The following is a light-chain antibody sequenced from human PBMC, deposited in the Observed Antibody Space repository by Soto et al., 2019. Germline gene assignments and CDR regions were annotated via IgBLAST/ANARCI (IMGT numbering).Light chain of an antibody. CDR1: QDIGCR. Sequence: ITESGPSVYLGGGGIININCRASQDIGCRLAWFQQKPGEAPQYLIQAASILQSGVPSRFSGSRSETEYKLALRTRHPGCTASSFCLQGYSFPRKLGLGTKVDIK. V-gene: IGKV1-12*01. CDR3: LQGYSFPRK. CDR2: AAS. J-gene: IGKJ1*01.